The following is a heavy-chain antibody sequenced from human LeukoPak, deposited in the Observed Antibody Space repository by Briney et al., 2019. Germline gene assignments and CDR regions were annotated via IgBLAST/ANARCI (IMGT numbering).Heavy chain of an antibody. J-gene: IGHJ5*02. Sequence: SETLSLTCAVYGGSFNIYYWTWIRQPPGKGLEWIGEVNHSGTTNYTPSLKSRVTISVDTSKDQFSLKLTSVTAADTAMYFCARRRAEYSSGWFRYNWFDPWGQGTLVIVSS. CDR2: VNHSGTT. CDR3: ARRRAEYSSGWFRYNWFDP. CDR1: GGSFNIYY. V-gene: IGHV4-34*01. D-gene: IGHD6-19*01.